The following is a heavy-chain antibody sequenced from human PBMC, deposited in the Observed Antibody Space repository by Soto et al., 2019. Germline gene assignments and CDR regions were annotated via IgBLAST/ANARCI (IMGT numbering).Heavy chain of an antibody. J-gene: IGHJ6*02. CDR3: AVVPAAMDYYYGMDV. CDR1: GGTFSSYA. D-gene: IGHD2-2*01. Sequence: QVQLVQSGAEVKKPGSSVKVSCKASGGTFSSYAISWVRQAPGQGLEWMGGVIPIFGTANYAQKFQGRVTITADESTSTAYMELGSLRSEDTAVYYCAVVPAAMDYYYGMDVWGQGTTVTVSS. V-gene: IGHV1-69*01. CDR2: VIPIFGTA.